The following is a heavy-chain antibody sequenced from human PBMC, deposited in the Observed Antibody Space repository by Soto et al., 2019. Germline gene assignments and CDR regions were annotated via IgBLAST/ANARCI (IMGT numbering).Heavy chain of an antibody. D-gene: IGHD6-13*01. V-gene: IGHV2-5*02. Sequence: QITLKESGPTLVKPTQTLTLTCTFSGFSLSTSGMGVGWIRQPPGKALEWLALIYWDDDKRYSPSRKSRLTITNDTTKNQVVLTMTKMDSVDTATYYCAHYRSTCSFAYWGQGTLVTVSS. CDR2: IYWDDDK. CDR1: GFSLSTSGMG. CDR3: AHYRSTCSFAY. J-gene: IGHJ4*02.